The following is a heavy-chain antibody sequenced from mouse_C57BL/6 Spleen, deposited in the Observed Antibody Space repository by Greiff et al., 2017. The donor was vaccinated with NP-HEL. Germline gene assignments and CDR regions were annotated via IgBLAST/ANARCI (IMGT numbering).Heavy chain of an antibody. Sequence: QVQLQQPGTELVKPGASVKLSCKASGYTFTSYWMHWVKQRPGQGLEWIGNINPSNGGTNYNEKFKSKATLTVDKSSSTAYMQLSSLTSEDSAVYYCARSNYGETGWYFDVWGTGTTVTVSS. CDR2: INPSNGGT. J-gene: IGHJ1*03. CDR3: ARSNYGETGWYFDV. V-gene: IGHV1-53*01. CDR1: GYTFTSYW. D-gene: IGHD1-1*01.